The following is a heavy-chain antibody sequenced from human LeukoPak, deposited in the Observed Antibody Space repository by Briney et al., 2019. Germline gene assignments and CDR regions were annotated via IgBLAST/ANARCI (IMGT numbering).Heavy chain of an antibody. V-gene: IGHV3-30*18. J-gene: IGHJ4*02. D-gene: IGHD2-2*01. CDR2: ISYDGSDK. CDR1: GFAFSTYG. Sequence: GGSLRLSCAASGFAFSTYGMHWVRQAPGKGLEWVAVISYDGSDKYYRDTVRGRFTISRDNSRNTLYLQMNSLRAEDTAVYYCAKSGCSSTSCYVNYWGQGTLVTVSS. CDR3: AKSGCSSTSCYVNY.